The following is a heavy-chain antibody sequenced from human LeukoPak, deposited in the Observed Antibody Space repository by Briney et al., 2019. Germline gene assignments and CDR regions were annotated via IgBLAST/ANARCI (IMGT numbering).Heavy chain of an antibody. Sequence: SETLSLTCAVSGGSISSSNWWSWVRPPPGKGLEWIGEIYHSGSTNYNPSLKSRVTISVDKSKNQFSLKLSSVTAADTAVYYCARETNYYDSSVLDYWGQGTLVTVSS. D-gene: IGHD3-22*01. CDR3: ARETNYYDSSVLDY. V-gene: IGHV4-4*02. CDR1: GGSISSSNW. J-gene: IGHJ4*02. CDR2: IYHSGST.